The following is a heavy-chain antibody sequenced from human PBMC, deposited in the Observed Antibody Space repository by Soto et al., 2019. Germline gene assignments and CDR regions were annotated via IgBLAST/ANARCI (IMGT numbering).Heavy chain of an antibody. Sequence: GASVKVSCKASGYTFTSYDINWVRQATGQGLEWMGWMNPNSGNTGYAQKFQGRVTMTRNTSISTAYMELSSLRSEDTAVYYCAIVRATVTTGGMDVWGQGTTVTVSS. CDR2: MNPNSGNT. CDR3: AIVRATVTTGGMDV. V-gene: IGHV1-8*01. D-gene: IGHD4-17*01. CDR1: GYTFTSYD. J-gene: IGHJ6*02.